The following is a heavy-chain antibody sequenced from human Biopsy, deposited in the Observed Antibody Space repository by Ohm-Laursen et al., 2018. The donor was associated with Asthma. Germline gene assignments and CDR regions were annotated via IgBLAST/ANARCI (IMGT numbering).Heavy chain of an antibody. CDR1: GFTVSRDH. J-gene: IGHJ4*02. D-gene: IGHD3-22*01. Sequence: SLRLSCAASGFTVSRDHMFWVRQAPGKGLEWVSVIYSGGTSHTADSVRGRFTISRGFSKNTLHLQMHSLRVEDTAVYYCARGDSSNWSHYYFDYWGQGTLVTVSS. CDR2: IYSGGTS. V-gene: IGHV3-53*01. CDR3: ARGDSSNWSHYYFDY.